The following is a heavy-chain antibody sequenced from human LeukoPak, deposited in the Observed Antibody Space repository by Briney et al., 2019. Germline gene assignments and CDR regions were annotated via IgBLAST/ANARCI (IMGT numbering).Heavy chain of an antibody. V-gene: IGHV1-2*02. D-gene: IGHD3-22*01. CDR1: GYTFTGYY. CDR3: AREGPNDSSGYYTLNPYNWFDP. Sequence: ASVKVSCKASGYTFTGYYMHWVRQAPGQGLEWMGWINPNSGGTNYAQKFQGRVTMTRDTSITTAYMELSRLRSDDTAVYYCAREGPNDSSGYYTLNPYNWFDPWGQGTLVTVSS. J-gene: IGHJ5*02. CDR2: INPNSGGT.